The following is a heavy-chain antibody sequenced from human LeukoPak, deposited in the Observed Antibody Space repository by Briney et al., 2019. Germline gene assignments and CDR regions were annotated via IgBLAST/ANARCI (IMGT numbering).Heavy chain of an antibody. V-gene: IGHV4-61*08. J-gene: IGHJ4*02. CDR1: GGSISSGGYY. CDR3: ARGGDDFWSGQYYFDY. Sequence: SETLSLTCTVSGGSISSGGYYWSWIRQHPGKGLEWIGYIYYSGSTNYNPSLKSRVTISVDTSKNQFSLKLSSVTAADTAVYYCARGGDDFWSGQYYFDYWGQGTLVTVSS. CDR2: IYYSGST. D-gene: IGHD3-3*01.